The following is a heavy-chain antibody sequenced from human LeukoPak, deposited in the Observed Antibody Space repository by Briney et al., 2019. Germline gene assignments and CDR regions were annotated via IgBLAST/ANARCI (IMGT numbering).Heavy chain of an antibody. V-gene: IGHV1-69*13. J-gene: IGHJ4*02. CDR1: GGTFSSYA. D-gene: IGHD3-22*01. CDR3: ARGYYDRSGYYYLDY. Sequence: ASVKVSCKASGGTFSSYAISWVRQAPGQGLEWMGGIIPIFGTANYAQKFQGRVTITADESTSTAYMELSSLRSEDTAVYYCARGYYDRSGYYYLDYWGQGTLVTVSS. CDR2: IIPIFGTA.